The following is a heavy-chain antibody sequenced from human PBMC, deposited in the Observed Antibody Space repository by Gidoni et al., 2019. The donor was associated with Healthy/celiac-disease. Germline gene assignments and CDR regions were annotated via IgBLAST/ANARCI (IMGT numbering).Heavy chain of an antibody. J-gene: IGHJ4*02. CDR1: GFSLSTSGMC. CDR3: ARIRGGGPGSPAYFDY. D-gene: IGHD3-16*01. CDR2: IDWDDDK. Sequence: QVTLRESGPALVKPTQTLTLTCPFSGFSLSTSGMCVSWIRQPPGKALEWLARIDWDDDKYYSTSLKTRLTISKDTSKNQVVLTMTNMDPVDTATYYCARIRGGGPGSPAYFDYWGQGTLVTVSS. V-gene: IGHV2-70*15.